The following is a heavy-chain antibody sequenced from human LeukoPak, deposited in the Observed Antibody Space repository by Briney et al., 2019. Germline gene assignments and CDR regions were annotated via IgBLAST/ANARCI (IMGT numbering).Heavy chain of an antibody. D-gene: IGHD3-22*01. CDR1: GGSISSHY. CDR3: ARLYDSSTYTNWLDP. Sequence: SETLSLTCTVPGGSISSHYWSWIRQPPGKGLEWIRYIYHSGSTKYNPSLKSRITISVDTSKNQFSLKLSSVTAADTAVYYCARLYDSSTYTNWLDPWGQGTLVTVSS. V-gene: IGHV4-59*11. CDR2: IYHSGST. J-gene: IGHJ5*02.